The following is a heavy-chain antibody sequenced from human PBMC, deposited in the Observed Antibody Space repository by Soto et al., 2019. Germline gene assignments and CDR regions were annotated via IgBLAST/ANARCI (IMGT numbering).Heavy chain of an antibody. CDR3: AKDGSYYYDSSGLPIY. CDR2: ISGSGGST. CDR1: GFTFSSYA. J-gene: IGHJ4*02. Sequence: GSLRLSCAASGFTFSSYAMSWGRQAPWKGLEWVSAISGSGGSTYYADSVKGRFTISRDNSKNTLYLQMNSLRAEDTAVYYCAKDGSYYYDSSGLPIYWGQGTLVTVSS. D-gene: IGHD3-22*01. V-gene: IGHV3-23*01.